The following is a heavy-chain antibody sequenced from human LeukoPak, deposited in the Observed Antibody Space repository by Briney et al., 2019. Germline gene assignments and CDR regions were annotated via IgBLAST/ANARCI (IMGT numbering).Heavy chain of an antibody. J-gene: IGHJ4*02. D-gene: IGHD1-1*01. CDR2: IYHSGST. Sequence: SETLSLTCAVSSGSISTGIWWSWVRHLPGKGLEWIGEIYHSGSTNYNPSLTSRATISVDKSKGQFSLKVTSVTAADTAVYYCARDWNRYAYWGQGTLVTVSS. V-gene: IGHV4-4*02. CDR3: ARDWNRYAY. CDR1: SGSISTGIW.